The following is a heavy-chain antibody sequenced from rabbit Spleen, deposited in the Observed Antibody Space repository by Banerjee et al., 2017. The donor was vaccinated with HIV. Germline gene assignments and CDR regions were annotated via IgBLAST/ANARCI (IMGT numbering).Heavy chain of an antibody. CDR3: ARDIHNRAYL. V-gene: IGHV1S40*01. D-gene: IGHD6-1*01. CDR2: IYTSSGST. Sequence: QSLEESGGDLVKPGASLTLTCTASGLDFSSTYYMSWVRQAPGKGLEWIACIYTSSGSTWYASWAKGRFTVSKSSSTTVTLQMTSLTGADTATYFCARDIHNRAYLWGQGTLVTVS. CDR1: GLDFSSTYY. J-gene: IGHJ3*01.